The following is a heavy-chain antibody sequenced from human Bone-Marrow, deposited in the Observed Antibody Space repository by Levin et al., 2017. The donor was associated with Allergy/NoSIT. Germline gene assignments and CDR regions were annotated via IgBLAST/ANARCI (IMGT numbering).Heavy chain of an antibody. V-gene: IGHV3-30*18. CDR1: GFTFSSYG. J-gene: IGHJ4*02. Sequence: GGSLRLSCAASGFTFSSYGMHWVRQAPGKGLEWVAVISYDGSNKYYADSVKGRFTISRDNSKNTLYLQMNSLRAEDTAVYYCAKELAGWGQGTLVTVSS. D-gene: IGHD6-13*01. CDR3: AKELAG. CDR2: ISYDGSNK.